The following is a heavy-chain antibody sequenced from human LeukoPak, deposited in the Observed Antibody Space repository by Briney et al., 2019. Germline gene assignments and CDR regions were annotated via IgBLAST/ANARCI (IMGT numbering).Heavy chain of an antibody. CDR3: ARADRLHGGPYLIGP. CDR1: GYSFTDYY. J-gene: IGHJ5*02. D-gene: IGHD2-21*01. V-gene: IGHV1-2*02. CDR2: INPNSGGT. Sequence: ASVKVSCKTSGYSFTDYYMHWVRQAPGQGLEWMGWINPNSGGTSSAQKFQGRVTMTRDTSITTVYMEVSWLTSDDSAIYYCARADRLHGGPYLIGPWGQGTLVTVSS.